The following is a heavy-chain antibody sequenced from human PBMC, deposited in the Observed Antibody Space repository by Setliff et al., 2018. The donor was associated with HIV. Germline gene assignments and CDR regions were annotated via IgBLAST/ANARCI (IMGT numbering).Heavy chain of an antibody. Sequence: SETLSLTCSVSGDSISSGSYFWGWIRQTPGKGLEWIGNIYYTGFAYYNPSLKSRVTISLDTSKTHFFLNLTSVTDADTAFYFCTREGRGDPAMATTRIDYWGQGKLGTVSS. CDR3: TREGRGDPAMATTRIDY. J-gene: IGHJ4*02. V-gene: IGHV4-39*02. CDR1: GDSISSGSYF. D-gene: IGHD5-12*01. CDR2: IYYTGFA.